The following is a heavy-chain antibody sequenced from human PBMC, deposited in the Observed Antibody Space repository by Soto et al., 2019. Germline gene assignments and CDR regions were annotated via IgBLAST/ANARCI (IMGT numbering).Heavy chain of an antibody. CDR1: GFTVSSNY. CDR2: IYSGGST. Sequence: EVQLVETGGGLIQPGGSLRLSCAASGFTVSSNYMSWVRQAPGKGLEWVSVIYSGGSTYYADSVKGRFTISRDNSKNTLYLQMNSLRAEDTAVYYCARDIGGVFGYYYYGMDVWGQGTTVTVSS. V-gene: IGHV3-53*02. J-gene: IGHJ6*02. CDR3: ARDIGGVFGYYYYGMDV. D-gene: IGHD3-3*01.